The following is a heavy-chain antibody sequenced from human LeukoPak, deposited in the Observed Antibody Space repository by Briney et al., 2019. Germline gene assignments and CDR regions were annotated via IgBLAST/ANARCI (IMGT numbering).Heavy chain of an antibody. CDR1: GGSISSYY. J-gene: IGHJ6*03. Sequence: SETLSLTCTVSGGSISSYYWSWIRQPPGKGLEWIGYIYYSGSTYYNPSLKSRVTISVDTSKNQFSLKLSSVTAADTAVYYCARRKRNYYYMDVWGKGTTVTISS. CDR2: IYYSGST. CDR3: ARRKRNYYYMDV. V-gene: IGHV4-59*08.